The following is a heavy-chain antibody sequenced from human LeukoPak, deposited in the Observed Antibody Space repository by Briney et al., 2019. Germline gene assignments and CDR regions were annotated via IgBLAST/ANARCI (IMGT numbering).Heavy chain of an antibody. CDR2: INPNGGDT. D-gene: IGHD6-13*01. CDR1: GYLFAAYF. CDR3: ARDLAIAAAPYGMDV. Sequence: GASVKVSCKASGYLFAAYFIHWVRQAPGQGLEWMGRINPNGGDTNYAQKFQGRVTMTGDTSISTAYMELSSLRSDDTAMYYCARDLAIAAAPYGMDVWGQGTTVTVSS. J-gene: IGHJ6*02. V-gene: IGHV1-2*06.